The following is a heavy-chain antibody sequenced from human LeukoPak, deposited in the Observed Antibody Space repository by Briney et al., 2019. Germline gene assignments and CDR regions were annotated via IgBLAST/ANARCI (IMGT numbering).Heavy chain of an antibody. CDR3: AKDRGAAAGKLDY. V-gene: IGHV3-23*01. CDR1: GFTFSSYA. CDR2: ISGNGDST. Sequence: GGSLRLSRVASGFTFSSYAMSWVRQAPGKGLEWVSGISGNGDSTYYADSVKGRFTISRDNSKNTLYLQMNSLRAEDTAVYYCAKDRGAAAGKLDYWGQGTLVTVSS. J-gene: IGHJ4*02. D-gene: IGHD6-13*01.